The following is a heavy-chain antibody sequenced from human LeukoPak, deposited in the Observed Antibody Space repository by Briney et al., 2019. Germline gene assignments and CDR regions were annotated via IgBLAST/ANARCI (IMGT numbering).Heavy chain of an antibody. CDR3: ARVYDFWSGYEYYFDY. V-gene: IGHV3-20*04. D-gene: IGHD3-3*01. J-gene: IGHJ4*02. CDR2: INWNGGST. Sequence: GGSLRLSCAASGFTFSNAWMSWVRQAPGKGLEWVSGINWNGGSTGYADSVKGRFTTSRDNAKNSLYLQMNSLRAEDTALYYCARVYDFWSGYEYYFDYWGQGTLVTVSS. CDR1: GFTFSNAW.